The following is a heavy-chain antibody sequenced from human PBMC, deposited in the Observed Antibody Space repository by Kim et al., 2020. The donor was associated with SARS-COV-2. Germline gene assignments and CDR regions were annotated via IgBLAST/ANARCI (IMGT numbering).Heavy chain of an antibody. D-gene: IGHD3-10*01. Sequence: SETLSLTCTVSGGSISSYYWSWIRQPPGKGLEWIGYIYYSGSTNYNTSLKSRVTISVDTSKNQFSLKLSSVTAADTAVYYCAGAMVRGVQVYYYYYYGMDVWGQGTTVTVSS. CDR1: GGSISSYY. J-gene: IGHJ6*02. CDR3: AGAMVRGVQVYYYYYYGMDV. V-gene: IGHV4-59*13. CDR2: IYYSGST.